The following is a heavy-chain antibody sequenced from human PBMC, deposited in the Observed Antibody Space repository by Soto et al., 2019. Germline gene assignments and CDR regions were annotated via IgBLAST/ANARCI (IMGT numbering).Heavy chain of an antibody. V-gene: IGHV3-72*01. Sequence: EVQLVQSGRGLVQPGGSLRLSCAASGLTLSDHYMDWVRQTPGKGLEWIGRSRNKVIGYTTEYAASVKGRFTISRDHSKTSLYLQMNLLRTDATAVYYCSRVPPPFDDWGQGTLVTVSS. J-gene: IGHJ4*02. CDR2: SRNKVIGYTT. CDR1: GLTLSDHY. CDR3: SRVPPPFDD.